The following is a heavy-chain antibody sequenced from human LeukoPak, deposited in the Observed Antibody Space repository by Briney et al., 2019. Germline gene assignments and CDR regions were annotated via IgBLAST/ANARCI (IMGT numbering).Heavy chain of an antibody. J-gene: IGHJ4*02. D-gene: IGHD3-22*01. CDR2: ISHDGSNA. CDR3: AKTHYYDSSGVPGDY. V-gene: IGHV3-30*18. CDR1: GFTFSSYG. Sequence: GGSLRLSCAASGFTFSSYGMHWVRQAPGKGLEWVAVISHDGSNAYYADSVKGRFTISRDNSKNTLYLQMSSLRVEDTAVYYCAKTHYYDSSGVPGDYWGQGTLVTVSS.